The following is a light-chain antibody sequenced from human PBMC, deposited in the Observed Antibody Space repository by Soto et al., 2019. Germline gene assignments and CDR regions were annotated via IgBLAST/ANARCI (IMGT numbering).Light chain of an antibody. CDR3: SSHAGSSNYV. CDR2: EVS. V-gene: IGLV2-14*01. J-gene: IGLJ1*01. CDR1: SSDVGGYNY. Sequence: QSVLTQPASVSGSPGQSITISCTGTSSDVGGYNYVSWYQQHPGKAPKLMIYEVSNRPSGVSNRFSGSKSGNTASLTISGLQAEDEADYYCSSHAGSSNYVFGTGTKVTVL.